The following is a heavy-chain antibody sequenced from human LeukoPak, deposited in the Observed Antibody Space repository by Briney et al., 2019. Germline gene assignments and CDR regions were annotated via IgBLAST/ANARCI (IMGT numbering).Heavy chain of an antibody. CDR1: GFPLSSYP. CDR3: TRAAPYGTSWYGKDDN. D-gene: IGHD6-13*01. V-gene: IGHV3-23*01. CDR2: FVRGST. J-gene: IGHJ4*02. Sequence: GGSLRLSCAASGFPLSSYPMNWVRQAPGKGLEWVSTFVRGSTYYADTVQGRFTTSRDNSKNTLYLQMNSLRAEDTAVYFCTRAAPYGTSWYGKDDNWGQGTLVAVSS.